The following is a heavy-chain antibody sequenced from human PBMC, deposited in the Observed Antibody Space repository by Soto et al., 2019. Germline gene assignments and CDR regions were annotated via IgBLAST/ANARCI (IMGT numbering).Heavy chain of an antibody. CDR1: GFRFGDYA. D-gene: IGHD6-13*01. Sequence: EVQLVESGGGLVRPGRSLRLSCAASGFRFGDYAMHWVRQAPGKGLVWVSRVNNDGTDTTHADSVKGRFTISRDNAENTLYLQMNSLRAEDTAVYYCARGGLQHALDVWGQGSTVTVSS. CDR2: VNNDGTDT. V-gene: IGHV3-74*03. CDR3: ARGGLQHALDV. J-gene: IGHJ6*02.